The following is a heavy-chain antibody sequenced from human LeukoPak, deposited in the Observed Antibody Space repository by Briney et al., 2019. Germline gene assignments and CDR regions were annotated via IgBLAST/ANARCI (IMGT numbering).Heavy chain of an antibody. V-gene: IGHV4-61*02. D-gene: IGHD3-10*01. CDR3: ARGTEGGLIWFGELYPTFFDY. Sequence: SETLSLICTVSGGSINSGAYYWSWIRQPAGKGLEWVGRINTNGNTNYNPSLKSRVTIPVDTSKNQFSLKLTSVTAADTAVYYCARGTEGGLIWFGELYPTFFDYWGQGTLVTVSS. J-gene: IGHJ4*02. CDR2: INTNGNT. CDR1: GGSINSGAYY.